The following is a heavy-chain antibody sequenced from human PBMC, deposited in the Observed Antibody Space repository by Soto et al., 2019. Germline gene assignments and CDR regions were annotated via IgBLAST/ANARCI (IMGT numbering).Heavy chain of an antibody. V-gene: IGHV4-34*01. J-gene: IGHJ4*02. Sequence: QVQLQQWGAGLLKPSETLSLTCAVYGGSFSGYYWSWIRQPPGKGLEWIGEINHSGSTNYNPSLKRRVTMSLDTSKNQVSLNLSSVTAADTAVYYCERGRIQYYDRSGYAHWGQGTLVTVSS. CDR1: GGSFSGYY. CDR2: INHSGST. CDR3: ERGRIQYYDRSGYAH. D-gene: IGHD3-22*01.